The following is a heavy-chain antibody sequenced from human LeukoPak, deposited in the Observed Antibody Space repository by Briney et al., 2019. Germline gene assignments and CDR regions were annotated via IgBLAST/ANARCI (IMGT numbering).Heavy chain of an antibody. J-gene: IGHJ4*02. CDR1: GGSISSYH. D-gene: IGHD3-16*01. V-gene: IGHV4-59*08. CDR3: ARRRGRTFYFDY. Sequence: SETLSLTCTVSGGSISSYHWSWIRQPPGKGLEWIGYIYYSGSTNYNPSLKSRVTISVDTSKNHFSLRLSPVTAADTAVYYCARRRGRTFYFDYWGQGTLVTVSS. CDR2: IYYSGST.